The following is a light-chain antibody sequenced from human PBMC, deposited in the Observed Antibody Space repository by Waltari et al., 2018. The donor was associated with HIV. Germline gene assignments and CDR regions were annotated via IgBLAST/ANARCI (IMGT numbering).Light chain of an antibody. CDR2: SAS. CDR3: QQTYSTHLFT. V-gene: IGKV1-39*01. J-gene: IGKJ3*01. CDR1: QNIGDY. Sequence: DIQMTQSPSPLSASVGERITITCRASQNIGDYVNWYQQTPGNAPKLLVYSASSLQSGVPSRFSGSGSGTDFTLTISNLQPEDFGIYYCQQTYSTHLFTFGPGTEVDMK.